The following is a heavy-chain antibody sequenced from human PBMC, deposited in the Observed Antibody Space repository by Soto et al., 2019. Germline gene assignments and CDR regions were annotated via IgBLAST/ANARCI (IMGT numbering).Heavy chain of an antibody. D-gene: IGHD3-22*01. CDR2: ISAYDGQT. J-gene: IGHJ4*02. Sequence: QVQLVQSGAEVKKPGASVRVSCKASGDGFSNYGFSWVRQAPGQGLEWLGWISAYDGQTNYTKKFQGRVTMTTDTSSSTAFMELRSLRSDDTAVYYCARVWYDDSSGYYAFDYWGLGTLVTVAA. CDR1: GDGFSNYG. V-gene: IGHV1-18*01. CDR3: ARVWYDDSSGYYAFDY.